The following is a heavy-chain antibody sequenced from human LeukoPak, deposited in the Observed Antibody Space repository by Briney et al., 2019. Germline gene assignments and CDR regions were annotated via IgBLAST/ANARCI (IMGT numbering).Heavy chain of an antibody. J-gene: IGHJ4*02. CDR3: ARDPGDYGDYLLDY. CDR2: IIPIFGTA. Sequence: SVKVSCKASGGTFSSYAISWVRRAPGQGLEWMGGIIPIFGTANYAQKFQGRVTITADESTSTAYMELSSLRSEDTAVYYCARDPGDYGDYLLDYWGQGTLVTVSS. V-gene: IGHV1-69*13. CDR1: GGTFSSYA. D-gene: IGHD4-17*01.